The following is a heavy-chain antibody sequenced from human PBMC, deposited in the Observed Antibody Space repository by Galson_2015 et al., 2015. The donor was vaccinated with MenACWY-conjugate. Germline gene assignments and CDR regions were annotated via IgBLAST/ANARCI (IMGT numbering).Heavy chain of an antibody. J-gene: IGHJ4*02. V-gene: IGHV3-30*04. CDR1: GFTFSSYA. D-gene: IGHD3-10*01. Sequence: SLRLSCAASGFTFSSYAIHWVRQAPGKGLEWVAVISYDGSNKYYADSVKGRFTISRDNSRNTLYLQMNSLRAEDTAVYYCARDSTPTYGSGSYLTFDYWGQGTLVTVSS. CDR2: ISYDGSNK. CDR3: ARDSTPTYGSGSYLTFDY.